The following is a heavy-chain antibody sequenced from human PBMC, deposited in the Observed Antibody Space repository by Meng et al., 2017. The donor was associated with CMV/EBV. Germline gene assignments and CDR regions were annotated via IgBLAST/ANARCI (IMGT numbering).Heavy chain of an antibody. D-gene: IGHD2-2*03. J-gene: IGHJ4*02. Sequence: QVHLVESGSEVKKPGDSVKVSCKASGYSFICHYIHWVRHAPGQGLEWMGRINPNSAGTNYVEKFQGRVTMTRDTSNNIVYMELTRLTSDDTAVYYCTRSWIDSFTPDFDYWGQGTLVTVSS. CDR3: TRSWIDSFTPDFDY. CDR1: GYSFICHY. CDR2: INPNSAGT. V-gene: IGHV1-2*06.